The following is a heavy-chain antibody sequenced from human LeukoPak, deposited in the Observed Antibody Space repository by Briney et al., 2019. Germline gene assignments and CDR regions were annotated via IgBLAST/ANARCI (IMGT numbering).Heavy chain of an antibody. V-gene: IGHV4-61*02. D-gene: IGHD2-2*01. CDR3: ARVGYCSSTSCYLPKYYYYMDV. Sequence: SETLSLTCTVSGGSISSGSYYWSWIRQPAGKGLEWIGRIYTSGSTNYNPSLKSRVTISVDTSKNQFSLKPSSVTAADTAVYYCARVGYCSSTSCYLPKYYYYMDVWGEGTTVTVSS. CDR1: GGSISSGSYY. J-gene: IGHJ6*03. CDR2: IYTSGST.